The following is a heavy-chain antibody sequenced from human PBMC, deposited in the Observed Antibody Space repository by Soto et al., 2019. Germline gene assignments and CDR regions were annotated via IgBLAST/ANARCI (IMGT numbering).Heavy chain of an antibody. D-gene: IGHD3-3*01. CDR1: GFTFSNYA. Sequence: EVQLLESGGGLVRPGGSLRLSCAASGFTFSNYAMSWVRQAPGKGLEWVSAISGSGGSTYYADSVKGRFTTSRDNSKNTLYRNMNSLRSEDTAVYYCAKDLITVFGVVDKWCDPWGQGTLVTVSS. CDR3: AKDLITVFGVVDKWCDP. V-gene: IGHV3-23*01. J-gene: IGHJ5*02. CDR2: ISGSGGST.